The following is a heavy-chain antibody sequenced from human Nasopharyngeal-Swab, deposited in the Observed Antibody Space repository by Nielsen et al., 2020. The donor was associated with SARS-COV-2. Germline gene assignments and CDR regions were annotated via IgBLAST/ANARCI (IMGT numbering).Heavy chain of an antibody. V-gene: IGHV4-39*07. D-gene: IGHD4-17*01. CDR1: GGSISSSSYY. Sequence: GSLRLSCTVSGGSISSSSYYWGWIRQPPGKGLEWIGSIYYSGSTYYNPSLKSRVTISVDTSKNQFSLKLSSVTAADTAVYYCARGNGAFDYWGQGTLVTVSS. CDR2: IYYSGST. J-gene: IGHJ4*02. CDR3: ARGNGAFDY.